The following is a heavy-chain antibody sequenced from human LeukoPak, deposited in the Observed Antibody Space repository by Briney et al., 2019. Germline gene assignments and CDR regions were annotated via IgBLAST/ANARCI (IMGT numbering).Heavy chain of an antibody. CDR2: INSDGSST. D-gene: IGHD3-10*01. CDR3: STGSGHAFDI. J-gene: IGHJ3*02. Sequence: GGSLRLSCAASGYTFSSHWMHWVRQVPGKGLVWVSRINSDGSSTSYADSVKGRFTISRDNAKNTLYVQMNSLRAEDTAVYYCSTGSGHAFDIWGRGTMVTVSS. CDR1: GYTFSSHW. V-gene: IGHV3-74*01.